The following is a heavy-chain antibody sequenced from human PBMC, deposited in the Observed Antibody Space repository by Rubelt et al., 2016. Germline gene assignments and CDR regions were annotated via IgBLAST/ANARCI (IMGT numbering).Heavy chain of an antibody. V-gene: IGHV3-23*04. D-gene: IGHD3-3*01. CDR1: GFTFSSYA. J-gene: IGHJ4*02. CDR3: TNGISDVIDFWRANDN. Sequence: VQLVESGGGVVQPGGSLRLSCAASGFTFSSYAMNWVRQAPGKGLDWVSGISGSGITTYYADSVRGRFTISRDNSKNTRYLQMSSLRAQDASVDYCTNGISDVIDFWRANDNGGQGTLVTVSS. CDR2: ISGSGITT.